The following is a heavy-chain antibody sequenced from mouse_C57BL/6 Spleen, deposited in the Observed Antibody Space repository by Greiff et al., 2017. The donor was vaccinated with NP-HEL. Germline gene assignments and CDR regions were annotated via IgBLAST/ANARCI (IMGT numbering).Heavy chain of an antibody. D-gene: IGHD2-1*01. Sequence: QVQLKQSGAELARPGASVKLSCKASGYTFTSYGISWVKQRTGQGLEWIGEIYPRSGNTYYNEKFKGKATLTADKSSSTAYMELRSLTSEDSAVYFCARPNYGKGEFDYAMDYWGQGTSVTVSS. CDR1: GYTFTSYG. V-gene: IGHV1-81*01. J-gene: IGHJ4*01. CDR2: IYPRSGNT. CDR3: ARPNYGKGEFDYAMDY.